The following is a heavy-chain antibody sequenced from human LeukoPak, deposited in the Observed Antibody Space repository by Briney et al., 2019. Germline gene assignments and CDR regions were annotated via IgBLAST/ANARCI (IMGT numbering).Heavy chain of an antibody. V-gene: IGHV1-2*02. CDR2: INPNSGGT. Sequence: GASVKVSCKASGYTFTGYYMHWLRQAPGQGLEWMGWINPNSGGTNYAQKFQGRLTMTRDTSISTAYMELSRLRSDDTAVYYCARDISPYYYDSSGYYSDYWGQGTLVTVSS. D-gene: IGHD3-22*01. J-gene: IGHJ4*02. CDR1: GYTFTGYY. CDR3: ARDISPYYYDSSGYYSDY.